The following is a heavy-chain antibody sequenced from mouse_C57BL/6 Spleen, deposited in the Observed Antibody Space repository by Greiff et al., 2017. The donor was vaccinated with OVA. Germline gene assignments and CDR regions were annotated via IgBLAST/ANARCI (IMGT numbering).Heavy chain of an antibody. CDR3: ALITTVVGPYYFDY. D-gene: IGHD1-1*01. J-gene: IGHJ2*01. CDR1: GYTFTSYW. CDR2: IDPSDSET. Sequence: VQLQQPGAELVRPGSSVKLSCKASGYTFTSYWMHWVKQRPIQGLEWIGNIDPSDSETHYNQKFKDKATLTVDKSSSTAYMQLSSLTSEDSAVYYCALITTVVGPYYFDYWGQGTTLTVSS. V-gene: IGHV1-52*01.